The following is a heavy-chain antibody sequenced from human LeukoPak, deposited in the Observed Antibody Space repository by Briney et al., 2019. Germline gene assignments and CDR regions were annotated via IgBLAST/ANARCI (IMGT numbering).Heavy chain of an antibody. CDR2: INPNKGGT. J-gene: IGHJ4*02. CDR1: GYTFTGYY. D-gene: IGHD3-22*01. V-gene: IGHV1-2*02. Sequence: ASVKVSCKASGYTFTGYYMHWVRQAPRQGLEWMGWINPNKGGTNYAQNFQGRVTMTRDTSISTAYMELSRLRSDDTAVYYWARNFYFDSSGYYHYWGQGTLVTVSS. CDR3: ARNFYFDSSGYYHY.